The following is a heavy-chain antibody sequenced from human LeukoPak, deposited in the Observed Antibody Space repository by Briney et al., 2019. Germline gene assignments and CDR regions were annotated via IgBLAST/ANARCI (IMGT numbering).Heavy chain of an antibody. Sequence: GGSLRLSCAASGFTFSSYGMHWVRQAPGKGLEWVAVISYDGSNKYYADSVKGRFTISRDNSKNTLYLQMNSPRAEDTAVYYCAKVFYCSSTSCLKAFDIWGQGTMVTVSS. V-gene: IGHV3-30*18. J-gene: IGHJ3*02. D-gene: IGHD2-2*01. CDR2: ISYDGSNK. CDR1: GFTFSSYG. CDR3: AKVFYCSSTSCLKAFDI.